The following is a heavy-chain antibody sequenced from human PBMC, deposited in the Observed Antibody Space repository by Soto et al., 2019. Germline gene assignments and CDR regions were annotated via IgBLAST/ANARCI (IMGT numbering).Heavy chain of an antibody. V-gene: IGHV1-69*01. Sequence: QVQLVQSGAEVKKAGSSVKVSCKVSGGTFSSYFINWVRQAPGQGLEWVGGIIPVFGTASYAEKFQGRVTITADESTSTAYMELSRRRSDDTAVYYCARETPSAAAAYYYYGLDVWGQGTTVTVPS. CDR1: GGTFSSYF. CDR2: IIPVFGTA. D-gene: IGHD6-13*01. J-gene: IGHJ6*02. CDR3: ARETPSAAAAYYYYGLDV.